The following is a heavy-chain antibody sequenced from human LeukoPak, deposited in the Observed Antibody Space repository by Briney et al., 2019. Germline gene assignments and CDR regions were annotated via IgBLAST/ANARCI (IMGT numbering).Heavy chain of an antibody. J-gene: IGHJ4*02. CDR1: GYTLTELS. Sequence: ASVKVSRKVSGYTLTELSMHWVRQAPGKGLEWMGGFDPEDGETIYAQKFQGRVTMTEDTSTDTAYMELSSLRSEDTAVYYCATATRWFGELFKDWGQGTLVTVSS. V-gene: IGHV1-24*01. CDR2: FDPEDGET. D-gene: IGHD3-10*01. CDR3: ATATRWFGELFKD.